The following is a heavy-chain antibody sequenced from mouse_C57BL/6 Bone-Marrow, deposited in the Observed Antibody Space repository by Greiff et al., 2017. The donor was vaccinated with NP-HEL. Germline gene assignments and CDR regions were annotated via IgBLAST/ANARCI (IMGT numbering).Heavy chain of an antibody. CDR1: GYSITSGYY. D-gene: IGHD2-4*01. CDR3: ARFDYDGGAY. Sequence: DVKLVESGPGLVKPSQSLSLTCSVTGYSITSGYYWNWIRQFPGNKLEWMGYISYDGSNNYNPSLKNRISITRDTSKNQFFLKLNSVTTEDTATYYCARFDYDGGAYWGQGTTLTVSS. J-gene: IGHJ2*01. CDR2: ISYDGSN. V-gene: IGHV3-6*01.